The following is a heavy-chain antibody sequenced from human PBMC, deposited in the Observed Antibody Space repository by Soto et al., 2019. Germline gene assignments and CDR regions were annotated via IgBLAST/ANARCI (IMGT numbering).Heavy chain of an antibody. D-gene: IGHD3-3*01. Sequence: GGSLRLSCAASGFTFSSYGMHWVRQAPGKGLEWVAVIWYDGSNKYYADSVKGRFTISRDNSKNTLYLQMNSLRAEDTAVYYCAREGLYYDFWRGYYYYYGMDVWGQGTTVTVSS. CDR1: GFTFSSYG. CDR2: IWYDGSNK. CDR3: AREGLYYDFWRGYYYYYGMDV. V-gene: IGHV3-33*01. J-gene: IGHJ6*02.